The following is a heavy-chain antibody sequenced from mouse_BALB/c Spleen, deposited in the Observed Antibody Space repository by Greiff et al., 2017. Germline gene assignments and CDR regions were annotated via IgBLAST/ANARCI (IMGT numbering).Heavy chain of an antibody. D-gene: IGHD1-1*01. CDR2: INSNGGST. CDR1: GFTFSSYY. CDR3: ARGENYYGSSYYSMDY. J-gene: IGHJ4*01. Sequence: EVKLMESGGGLVKLGGSLKLSCAASGFTFSSYYMSWVRQTPEKRLELVAAINSNGGSTYYPDTVKGRFTISRDNAKNTLYLQMSSLKSEDTALYYCARGENYYGSSYYSMDYWGQGTSVTVSS. V-gene: IGHV5-6-2*01.